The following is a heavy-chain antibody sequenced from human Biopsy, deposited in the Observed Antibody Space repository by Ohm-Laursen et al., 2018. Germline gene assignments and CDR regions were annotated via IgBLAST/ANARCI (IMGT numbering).Heavy chain of an antibody. D-gene: IGHD4-17*01. CDR1: GGSFTDHG. CDR3: ATLTEDYGASPDS. J-gene: IGHJ4*02. Sequence: ASVKVSCKASGGSFTDHGLSWVRQAPGRGLEWMGRAIPISNTANYAQNFQDRLTITADRSTNTAYMELNSLRSEDTAVYFCATLTEDYGASPDSWGQGTLVVVSS. V-gene: IGHV1-69*06. CDR2: AIPISNTA.